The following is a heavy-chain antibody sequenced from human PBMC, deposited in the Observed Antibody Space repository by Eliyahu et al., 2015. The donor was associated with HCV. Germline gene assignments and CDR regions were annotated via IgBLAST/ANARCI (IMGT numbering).Heavy chain of an antibody. Sequence: QVQLQESGPGLVKPSQTLSLTCLVSGDSXNPGGXYWSWIRQHPGRXLXWIGNIXYSGSAYXNPSLKSRXTLSIDTSQNHFSLELTSVTAADTAVYYCARLLAWDYSNSGGXFQTFDFWGQGTLDTVSS. J-gene: IGHJ4*02. CDR2: IXYSGSA. CDR1: GDSXNPGGXY. V-gene: IGHV4-31*03. CDR3: ARLLAWDYSNSGGXFQTFDF. D-gene: IGHD3-22*01.